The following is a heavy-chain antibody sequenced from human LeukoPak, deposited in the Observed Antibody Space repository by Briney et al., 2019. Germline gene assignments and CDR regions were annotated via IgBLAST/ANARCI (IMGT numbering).Heavy chain of an antibody. CDR2: IRSSGSPI. V-gene: IGHV3-48*02. D-gene: IGHD3-16*01. CDR1: GFTFSSYG. J-gene: IGHJ4*02. CDR3: VRAPYVLDF. Sequence: GGSLRLSCAASGFTFSSYGMNWVRQAPGKGLEWVSYIRSSGSPIYYADSVRGRFTISRDNAKNSLYPQMNSLRDEDAAVYYCVRAPYVLDFWGQGTPVTVSS.